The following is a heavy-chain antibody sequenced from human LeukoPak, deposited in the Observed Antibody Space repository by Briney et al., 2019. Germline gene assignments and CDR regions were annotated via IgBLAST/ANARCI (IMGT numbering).Heavy chain of an antibody. CDR1: GFTFSSYA. D-gene: IGHD6-13*01. Sequence: GGSLRLSCAASGFTFSSYAMHWVRQAPGKGLEWVGRIKSKTDGGTTDYAAPVKGRFTISRDDSKNTLYLQMNSLKTEDTAVYYCTTRGGYSSSWSFDYWGQGTLVTVSS. J-gene: IGHJ4*02. V-gene: IGHV3-15*01. CDR2: IKSKTDGGTT. CDR3: TTRGGYSSSWSFDY.